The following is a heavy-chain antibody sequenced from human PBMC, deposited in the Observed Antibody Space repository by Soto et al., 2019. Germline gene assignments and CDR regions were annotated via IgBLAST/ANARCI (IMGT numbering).Heavy chain of an antibody. J-gene: IGHJ6*02. CDR3: ARDRLPYYYYYGMDV. Sequence: PGGSLRLSCAASGFTFNSYGMHWVRQAPGKGLEWVAVIWYDGSNKYYADSVKGRFTISRDNSKNTLYLQMNSLRAEDTAVYYCARDRLPYYYYYGMDVWGQGTTVTVSS. CDR1: GFTFNSYG. V-gene: IGHV3-33*01. CDR2: IWYDGSNK.